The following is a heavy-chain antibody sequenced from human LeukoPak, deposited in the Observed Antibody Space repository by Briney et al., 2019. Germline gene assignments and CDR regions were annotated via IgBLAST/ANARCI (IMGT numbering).Heavy chain of an antibody. CDR1: GGSISSYY. J-gene: IGHJ4*02. V-gene: IGHV4-59*01. CDR2: IYYSGST. CDR3: ARGGATVVTAFDY. D-gene: IGHD4-23*01. Sequence: SETLSLTCTVSGGSISSYYWSWIRQPPGKGLEWIGYIYYSGSTNYNPSLKSRVTISVDTSKNQFSLKLSSVTAADTAVYYCARGGATVVTAFDYWGQGTLVTVSS.